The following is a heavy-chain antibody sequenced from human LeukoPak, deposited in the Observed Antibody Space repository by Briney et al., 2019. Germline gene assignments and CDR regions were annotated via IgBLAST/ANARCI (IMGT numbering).Heavy chain of an antibody. CDR3: AREGFCSGGICSYDN. D-gene: IGHD2-15*01. Sequence: GGSLRLSRAASGFTFTNYWMNWVRQAPGKGLEWVARIKQDGSEKYYVESVKGRFTISRDNAKNSLYLRMDSLRAEDTAVYYCAREGFCSGGICSYDNWGQGTLVTVSS. CDR1: GFTFTNYW. CDR2: IKQDGSEK. V-gene: IGHV3-7*01. J-gene: IGHJ4*02.